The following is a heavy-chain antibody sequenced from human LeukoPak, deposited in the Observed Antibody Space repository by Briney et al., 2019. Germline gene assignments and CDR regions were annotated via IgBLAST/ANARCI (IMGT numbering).Heavy chain of an antibody. CDR3: ARSTRTMYYDILTGLDYYYYGMDV. CDR1: GGSISSYY. CDR2: IYYSGST. V-gene: IGHV4-59*01. D-gene: IGHD3-9*01. J-gene: IGHJ6*02. Sequence: PSETLSLTCTVSGGSISSYYWSWIRQPPGKGLEWIGYIYYSGSTNYNPSLKSRVTISVDMSKNQFSLKLSSVTAADTAVYYCARSTRTMYYDILTGLDYYYYGMDVWGQGTTVTVSS.